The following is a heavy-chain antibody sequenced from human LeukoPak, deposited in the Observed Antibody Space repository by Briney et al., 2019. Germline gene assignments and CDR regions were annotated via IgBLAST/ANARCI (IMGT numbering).Heavy chain of an antibody. D-gene: IGHD2-2*01. J-gene: IGHJ3*02. CDR3: ARPLSRHCSSTSCYLPDAFDI. CDR1: GYTFTGYY. CDR2: IIPIFGTA. Sequence: SVKVSCKASGYTFTGYYMHWVRQAPGQGLEWMGGIIPIFGTANYAQKFQGRVTITADESTSTAYMELSSLRSEDTAVYYCARPLSRHCSSTSCYLPDAFDIWGQGTMVTVSS. V-gene: IGHV1-69*13.